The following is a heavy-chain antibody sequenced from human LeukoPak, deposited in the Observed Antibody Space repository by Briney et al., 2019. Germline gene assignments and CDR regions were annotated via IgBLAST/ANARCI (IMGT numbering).Heavy chain of an antibody. D-gene: IGHD3-10*01. J-gene: IGHJ4*02. CDR2: INHSGST. V-gene: IGHV4-34*01. CDR1: GGSFSGYY. CDR3: ARANSYGRLVP. Sequence: SETLSLTCAVYGGSFSGYYWSWIRQPPGKGLEWIGEINHSGSTNYNPSLKSRVTISVDTSKNQFSLKLSSVTAADTAVYYCARANSYGRLVPWGQGTLVTVSS.